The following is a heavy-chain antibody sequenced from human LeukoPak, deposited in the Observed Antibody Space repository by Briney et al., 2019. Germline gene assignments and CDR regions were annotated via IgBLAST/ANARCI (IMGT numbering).Heavy chain of an antibody. J-gene: IGHJ4*02. CDR1: GFTFDDYA. D-gene: IGHD6-19*01. V-gene: IGHV3-9*01. CDR3: AKDMAISSVANSVVQWLVRWGPFDY. CDR2: ISWNSGSI. Sequence: PGGSLRLSCAASGFTFDDYAMHWVRQAPGKGLEWVSGISWNSGSIGYADSVKGRFTISRDNAKNSLYLQMNSLRAEDTALYYCAKDMAISSVANSVVQWLVRWGPFDYWGQGTLVTVSS.